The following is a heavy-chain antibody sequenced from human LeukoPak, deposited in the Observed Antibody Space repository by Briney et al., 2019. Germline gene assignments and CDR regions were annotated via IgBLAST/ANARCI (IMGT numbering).Heavy chain of an antibody. D-gene: IGHD1-26*01. CDR1: GFTFSNAW. CDR3: TTDQRSYKPLDY. Sequence: PGGPLRLSCAASGFTFSNAWMSWVRQAPGKGLEWVGRIKSKTDGGTTDYAAPVKGRFTISRDDSKNTLYLQMNSLKTEDTAVYYCTTDQRSYKPLDYWGQGTLVTVSS. J-gene: IGHJ4*02. CDR2: IKSKTDGGTT. V-gene: IGHV3-15*01.